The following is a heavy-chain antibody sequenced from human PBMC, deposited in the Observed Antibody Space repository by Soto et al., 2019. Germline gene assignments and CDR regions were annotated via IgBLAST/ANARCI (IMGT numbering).Heavy chain of an antibody. V-gene: IGHV3-74*01. D-gene: IGHD6-6*01. Sequence: GGSLRLSCVASGFNFGNYWMHWVRQAPGKGLVWVSRIVSDGSSTNYADSVKGRFTISSYNAKNTLYLQMNRLGAEDTAMYYCTRDVSSIGSPWGQGTLVTVSS. J-gene: IGHJ5*02. CDR3: TRDVSSIGSP. CDR2: IVSDGSST. CDR1: GFNFGNYW.